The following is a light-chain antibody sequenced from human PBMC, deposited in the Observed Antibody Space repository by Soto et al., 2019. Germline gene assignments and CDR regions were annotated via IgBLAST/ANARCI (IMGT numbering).Light chain of an antibody. CDR2: DAS. J-gene: IGKJ3*01. Sequence: EIVLTQSPGTLSLSPGERATLSCRASQSLSNPFLAWYQQKPGQAPRLLIYDASSRAASVPDRFSGSGSGTDFTLTISRLEPEDFAVYYWQHYDDSLITFGPGTKVDV. CDR3: QHYDDSLIT. CDR1: QSLSNPF. V-gene: IGKV3-20*01.